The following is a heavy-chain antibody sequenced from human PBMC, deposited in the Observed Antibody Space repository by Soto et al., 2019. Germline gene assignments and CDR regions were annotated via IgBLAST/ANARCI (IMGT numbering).Heavy chain of an antibody. CDR1: GGSVSCGGYC. CDR2: IYYSGST. V-gene: IGHV4-61*08. J-gene: IGHJ5*02. CDR3: ARRNYWFDP. Sequence: SVPMCCTGTVPGGSVSCGGYCWIWIRQPPGKGLEWIEEIYYSGSTNYNPSLKSRVTISVDTSKNQFSLKLSSVTAADTAVYYCARRNYWFDPWGQGTLVTVSS.